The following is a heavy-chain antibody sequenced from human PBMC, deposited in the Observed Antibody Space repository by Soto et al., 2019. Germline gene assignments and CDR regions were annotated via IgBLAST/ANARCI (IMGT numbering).Heavy chain of an antibody. Sequence: GSLRLSCAASGFTVSSNYMSWVRQAPGKGLEWVSVIYSGGSTYYADSVKGRFTISRDNSKNTLYLQMNSLRAEDTAVYYCAREIGPGIAVAGRFDPWGQGTLVTVSS. CDR2: IYSGGST. D-gene: IGHD6-19*01. J-gene: IGHJ5*02. CDR3: AREIGPGIAVAGRFDP. CDR1: GFTVSSNY. V-gene: IGHV3-66*01.